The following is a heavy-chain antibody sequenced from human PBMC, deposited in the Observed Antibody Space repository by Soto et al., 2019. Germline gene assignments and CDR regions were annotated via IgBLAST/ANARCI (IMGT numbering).Heavy chain of an antibody. CDR2: IGTAGDT. CDR1: GFTFSSYD. CDR3: ARDLLVRGVTHYYYGMDV. D-gene: IGHD3-10*01. V-gene: IGHV3-13*01. J-gene: IGHJ6*02. Sequence: GESLKISCAASGFTFSSYDMHWVRQATGKGLEWVSAIGTAGDTYYPGSVKGRFTISRENAKNSLYLQMNSLRAGDTAVYYCARDLLVRGVTHYYYGMDVWGQGITVTVSS.